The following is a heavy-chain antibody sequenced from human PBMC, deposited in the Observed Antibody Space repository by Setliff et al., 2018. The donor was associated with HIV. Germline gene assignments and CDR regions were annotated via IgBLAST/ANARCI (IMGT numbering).Heavy chain of an antibody. CDR2: IYHSGIT. V-gene: IGHV4-38-2*02. D-gene: IGHD2-15*01. CDR1: GYSISSGYY. Sequence: SETLSLTCTVSGYSISSGYYWGWIRQPPGKGLEWIGSIYHSGITNYNPSLTSRVTLSVDTSKNQFFLKLTSLSAADTAVYYCARDRIEVVVDGPHDVFDVWGRGTTVTVSS. CDR3: ARDRIEVVVDGPHDVFDV. J-gene: IGHJ3*01.